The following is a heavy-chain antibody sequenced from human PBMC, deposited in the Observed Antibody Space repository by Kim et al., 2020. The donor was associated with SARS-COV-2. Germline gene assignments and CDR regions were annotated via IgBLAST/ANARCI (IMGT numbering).Heavy chain of an antibody. CDR3: ARGSNHSSGWYGGDY. V-gene: IGHV4-34*01. J-gene: IGHJ4*02. CDR1: GGSFSGYY. Sequence: SETLSLTCAVYGGSFSGYYWSWIRQPPGKGLEWIGEINHSGSTNYNPSLKSRVTISVDTSKNQFSLKLSSVTAADTAVYYCARGSNHSSGWYGGDYWGQG. CDR2: INHSGST. D-gene: IGHD6-19*01.